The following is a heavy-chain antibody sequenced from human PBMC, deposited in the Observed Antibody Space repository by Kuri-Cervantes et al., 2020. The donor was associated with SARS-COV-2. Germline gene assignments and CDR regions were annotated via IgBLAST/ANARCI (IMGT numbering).Heavy chain of an antibody. CDR1: GYTFTGYY. CDR2: INPNRGGT. Sequence: ASVKVSCKASGYTFTGYYMHWVRQAPGQGLEWMGWINPNRGGTNYAQKFQGWFTMTRDTSISTAYMELSRLRSEDTAVYYCARVAVGYSGYESYYYYGMDVWGQGTTVTVSS. D-gene: IGHD5-12*01. J-gene: IGHJ6*02. CDR3: ARVAVGYSGYESYYYYGMDV. V-gene: IGHV1-2*04.